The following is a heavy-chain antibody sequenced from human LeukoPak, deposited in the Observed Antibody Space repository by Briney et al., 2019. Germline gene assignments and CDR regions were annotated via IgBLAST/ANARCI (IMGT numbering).Heavy chain of an antibody. CDR3: ARHVRGSSGSYGSIPFDY. Sequence: PSETLSLTCTVSGGSIRSYYWGWIRQPPGKGLEWLGYIYYTGSTNYNPSLKSRVTISVDTSKNQFSLKLSSVTAADTAVYYCARHVRGSSGSYGSIPFDYWGQGTLVTVSS. CDR2: IYYTGST. CDR1: GGSIRSYY. D-gene: IGHD3-10*01. V-gene: IGHV4-59*08. J-gene: IGHJ4*02.